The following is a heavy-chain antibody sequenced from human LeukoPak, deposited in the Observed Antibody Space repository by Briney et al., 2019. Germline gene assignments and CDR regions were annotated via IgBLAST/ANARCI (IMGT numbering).Heavy chain of an antibody. CDR3: ERHFDIWGYFDY. D-gene: IGHD3-9*01. CDR2: IYYSGST. J-gene: IGHJ4*02. Sequence: PSETLSLTCTVPGGSISSSSYYWGWIRQPPGKGLEWIGSIYYSGSTYYNPSLKSRVTISVDTSKNQFSLKLSSVTAADTAVYYCERHFDIWGYFDYWGQGTLVTVSS. V-gene: IGHV4-39*01. CDR1: GGSISSSSYY.